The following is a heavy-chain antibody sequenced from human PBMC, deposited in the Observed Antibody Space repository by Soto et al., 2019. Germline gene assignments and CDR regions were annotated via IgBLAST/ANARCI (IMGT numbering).Heavy chain of an antibody. CDR1: GYSFTNYG. J-gene: IGHJ6*03. Sequence: QDQLVQSGAEVKKPGASVTVSCKASGYSFTNYGITWVRQAPGLGLEWMGWLSAFNGKTPYAQKLKGRVTMTADASTSKAYMELRSLRSDDAAVYYCARDRGVAPPVAGNTHYYYYLDDWGKGTTVIVPS. CDR3: ARDRGVAPPVAGNTHYYYYLDD. D-gene: IGHD6-19*01. CDR2: LSAFNGKT. V-gene: IGHV1-18*01.